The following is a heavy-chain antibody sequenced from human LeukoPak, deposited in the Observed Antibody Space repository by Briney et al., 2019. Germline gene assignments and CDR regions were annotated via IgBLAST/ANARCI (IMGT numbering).Heavy chain of an antibody. CDR2: IRSKANSYAT. CDR3: SGSTSTYYYYMDV. D-gene: IGHD2-2*01. V-gene: IGHV3-73*01. CDR1: GFTFSGSA. Sequence: PGGSLKLSCAASGFTFSGSAMHWVRQASGKGLEWVGRIRSKANSYATAYAASVKGRFTISRDDSKNTAYLQMNSLKTEDTAVYYCSGSTSTYYYYMDVWGKGTTVTVSS. J-gene: IGHJ6*03.